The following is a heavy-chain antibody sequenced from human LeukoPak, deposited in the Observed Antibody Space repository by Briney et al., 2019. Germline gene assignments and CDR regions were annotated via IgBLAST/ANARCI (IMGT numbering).Heavy chain of an antibody. V-gene: IGHV4-4*07. Sequence: SETLSLTCTVSSSSISSYYCNWIRQPAGKGLEWIGRIHTGGTTNDNPSLKSRVTMSVDTSKNQLSLKVTSVTAADTAVYYCARDIGLERQLGRPFDAWGRGTLVTVSS. D-gene: IGHD6-13*01. J-gene: IGHJ5*02. CDR2: IHTGGTT. CDR3: ARDIGLERQLGRPFDA. CDR1: SSSISSYY.